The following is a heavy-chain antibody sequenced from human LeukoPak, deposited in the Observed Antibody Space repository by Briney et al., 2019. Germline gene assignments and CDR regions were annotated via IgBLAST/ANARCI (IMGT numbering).Heavy chain of an antibody. Sequence: SETLSLTCAVYGGSFSGYYWSWFRQPPGKGLEWIGEINHSGSTNYNPSLKSRVTISVDTSKNQFSLKLSSVTAADTAVYYCARSKIVVVPAVNWFDPWGQGTLVTVSS. CDR2: INHSGST. CDR3: ARSKIVVVPAVNWFDP. V-gene: IGHV4-34*01. J-gene: IGHJ5*02. D-gene: IGHD2-2*01. CDR1: GGSFSGYY.